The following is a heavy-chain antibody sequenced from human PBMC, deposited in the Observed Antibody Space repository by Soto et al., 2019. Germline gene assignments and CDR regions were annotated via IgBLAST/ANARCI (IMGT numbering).Heavy chain of an antibody. Sequence: ASVKVSCKASGYTFTIYAMHGVGQAAGRRRDGMGWINAGNGNTKYSQKFQGRVTITRDTSASTAYMELSSLRSEDTAVYYCARDGYDFWSGYHNYYYYGMDVWGQGTTVTVSS. CDR1: GYTFTIYA. CDR3: ARDGYDFWSGYHNYYYYGMDV. J-gene: IGHJ6*02. V-gene: IGHV1-3*01. D-gene: IGHD3-3*01. CDR2: INAGNGNT.